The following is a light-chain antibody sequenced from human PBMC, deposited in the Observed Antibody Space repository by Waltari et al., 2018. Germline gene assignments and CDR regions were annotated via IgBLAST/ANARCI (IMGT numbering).Light chain of an antibody. V-gene: IGKV1-39*01. CDR1: QSISTY. CDR3: QQTYNSPPWT. CDR2: AAS. J-gene: IGKJ1*01. Sequence: DIQMTQSPSSLSASVGDRVTINCRASQSISTYLNWYQQKPGKAPKLLIFAASSLQSGVPARLSGSGSGTDFTLTIRSLQPEDFATYYCQQTYNSPPWTFGQGTKVEIK.